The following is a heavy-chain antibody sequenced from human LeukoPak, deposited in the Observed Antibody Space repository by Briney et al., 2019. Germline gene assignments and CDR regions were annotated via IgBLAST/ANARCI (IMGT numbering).Heavy chain of an antibody. Sequence: PSETLSLTCTVSGGSISSYYWSWIRQPAGKGLEWIGRIHTSGSTNYSPSLKSRVTISVDTSKNQFSLKLSSVTAADTAVYYCASLEYCSGGSCARKPFQHWGQGTLVTVSS. V-gene: IGHV4-4*07. CDR3: ASLEYCSGGSCARKPFQH. CDR1: GGSISSYY. CDR2: IHTSGST. D-gene: IGHD2-15*01. J-gene: IGHJ1*01.